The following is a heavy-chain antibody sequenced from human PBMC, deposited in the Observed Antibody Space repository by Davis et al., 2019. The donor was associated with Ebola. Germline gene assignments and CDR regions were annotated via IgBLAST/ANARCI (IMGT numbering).Heavy chain of an antibody. J-gene: IGHJ6*02. CDR1: GFTFGTYA. CDR3: AKDVPDIVLVPTNYYHYGLEF. Sequence: PGGSLRLSCAVSGFTFGTYAMTWVRQAPGKGLEWVSTISGSGGTKYYADSVKGRFTISSDNSKNMLFLQMNTLRVEDTAVYYCAKDVPDIVLVPTNYYHYGLEFWGQGTPVTVSS. V-gene: IGHV3-23*01. D-gene: IGHD2-2*01. CDR2: ISGSGGTK.